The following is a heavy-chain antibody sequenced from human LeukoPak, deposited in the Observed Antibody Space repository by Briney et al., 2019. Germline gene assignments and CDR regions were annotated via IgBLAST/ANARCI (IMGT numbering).Heavy chain of an antibody. Sequence: SETLSLTCTVSGGSISGHYWSWIRQSPGKGLEWIGFMHYSGNTNSNPSLRSRVTISMDTSKNHFSLKLSSVTAADTAVYYCARAYGGNSQYFQHWGQGTLVTVSS. J-gene: IGHJ1*01. D-gene: IGHD4-23*01. V-gene: IGHV4-59*08. CDR3: ARAYGGNSQYFQH. CDR2: MHYSGNT. CDR1: GGSISGHY.